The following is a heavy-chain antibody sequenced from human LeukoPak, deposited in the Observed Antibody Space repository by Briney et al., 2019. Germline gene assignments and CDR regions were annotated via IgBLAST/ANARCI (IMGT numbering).Heavy chain of an antibody. CDR3: ARVATGLYASGSYSDF. J-gene: IGHJ4*02. CDR1: GFTFSTYS. Sequence: PGGSLRLSCAASGFTFSTYSMHWVRQAPGKGLEWVAVISHDGRNKYYADSVKGRFTISRDNSRNTLYLQMNSLRVDDTAVFYCARVATGLYASGSYSDFWGQGTLVTVS. V-gene: IGHV3-30*14. D-gene: IGHD3-10*01. CDR2: ISHDGRNK.